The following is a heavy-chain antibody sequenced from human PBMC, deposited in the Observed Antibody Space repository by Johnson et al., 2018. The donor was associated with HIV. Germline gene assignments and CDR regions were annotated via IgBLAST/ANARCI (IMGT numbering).Heavy chain of an antibody. Sequence: VQLVESGGGVVRPGGSLRLSCAASGFTFGDYGMSWVRQVPGKGLEWVSGINWNGGSTGYADSVKGRSTISRDNAKNSLYLQMNSLTVEDTALYYCARADRDSGTYHDAFDIWGQGTMVTVSS. CDR2: INWNGGST. CDR1: GFTFGDYG. D-gene: IGHD1-26*01. CDR3: ARADRDSGTYHDAFDI. J-gene: IGHJ3*02. V-gene: IGHV3-20*04.